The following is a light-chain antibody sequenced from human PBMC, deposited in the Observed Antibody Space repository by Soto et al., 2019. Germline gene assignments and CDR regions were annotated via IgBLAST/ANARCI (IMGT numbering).Light chain of an antibody. V-gene: IGKV3-15*01. CDR2: GAS. J-gene: IGKJ5*01. Sequence: DIVMTQSPATLSVSQGERATLSCTASQSVSSNLAWYQQKPGQAPRPIIYGASTRATGIPARFTGSRSGTECTLTISSLQSEDFAVYYCQQYYNWPITFGQGTRLEI. CDR3: QQYYNWPIT. CDR1: QSVSSN.